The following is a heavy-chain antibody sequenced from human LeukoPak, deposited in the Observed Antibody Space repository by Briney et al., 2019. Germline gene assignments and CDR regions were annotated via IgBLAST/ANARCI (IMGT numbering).Heavy chain of an antibody. CDR1: GGSISSGDYS. D-gene: IGHD2-2*02. CDR2: IYYSGST. CDR3: AKAIVVVPAAIGGWFDP. V-gene: IGHV4-30-4*01. Sequence: PSETLSLTCTVSGGSISSGDYSWSWIRQPPGKGLEWIGYIYYSGSTYYNPSLKSRVTISVDTSKNQFSLKLSSVTAADTAVYYCAKAIVVVPAAIGGWFDPWGQGTLVTVSS. J-gene: IGHJ5*02.